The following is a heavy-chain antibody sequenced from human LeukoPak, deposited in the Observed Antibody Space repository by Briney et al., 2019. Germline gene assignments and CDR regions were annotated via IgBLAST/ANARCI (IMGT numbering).Heavy chain of an antibody. V-gene: IGHV3-64D*09. CDR1: GFPFSSYA. CDR2: ISDSGGST. D-gene: IGHD2-15*01. Sequence: GGSLRLSCSASGFPFSSYAMHWVRQAPGKGLEYVSAISDSGGSTYYADSVKGRFTISRDNSKNTLYLQMNSLRAEDTAVYFCVRGYSFGPYGMDVWGQGTTVTVSS. J-gene: IGHJ6*02. CDR3: VRGYSFGPYGMDV.